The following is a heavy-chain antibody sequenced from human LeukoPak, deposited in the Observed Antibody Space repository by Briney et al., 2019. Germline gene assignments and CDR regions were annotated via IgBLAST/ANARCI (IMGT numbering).Heavy chain of an antibody. CDR1: GFTFSSYA. J-gene: IGHJ4*02. Sequence: GGSLRLSCAASGFTFSSYAMSWVRQAPGKGVEWVSAISGSGGSTYYADSVKGRFTISRDNSKNTLYLQMNSLRAEDTAVYYCAKGYYYDSSGYEYWGQGTLVTVSS. CDR3: AKGYYYDSSGYEY. V-gene: IGHV3-23*01. CDR2: ISGSGGST. D-gene: IGHD3-22*01.